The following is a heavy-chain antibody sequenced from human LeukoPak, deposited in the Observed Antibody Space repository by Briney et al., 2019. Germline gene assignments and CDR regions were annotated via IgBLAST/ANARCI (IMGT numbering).Heavy chain of an antibody. CDR2: ISSSSGYI. CDR3: ARDYGSPDTTRPFDY. Sequence: PGGSLRLSCAASGFTLITYTTNGVRQAPGKGLERVSSISSSSGYIAYADSVKGRFTISRDNAKISLYLKMNSLRAEDTAVYYCARDYGSPDTTRPFDYWGQGTLVTVSS. J-gene: IGHJ4*02. CDR1: GFTLITYT. V-gene: IGHV3-21*01. D-gene: IGHD2/OR15-2a*01.